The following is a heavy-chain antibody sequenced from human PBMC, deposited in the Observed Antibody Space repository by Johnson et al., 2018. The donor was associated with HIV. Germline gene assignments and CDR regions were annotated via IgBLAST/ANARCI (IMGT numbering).Heavy chain of an antibody. CDR1: GFTFSNAW. CDR3: ATSTASDALDI. CDR2: IKSKTDGGTT. D-gene: IGHD1-1*01. Sequence: EMQLVESGGGVVQPGTSLRLSCAASGFTFSNAWMSWVRQAPGKGLEWVGRIKSKTDGGTTDYAAPVKGRFTISRDNAKNSLYLQMNSLRAEDTAVYYCATSTASDALDIWGQGTMVSVSS. V-gene: IGHV3-15*01. J-gene: IGHJ3*02.